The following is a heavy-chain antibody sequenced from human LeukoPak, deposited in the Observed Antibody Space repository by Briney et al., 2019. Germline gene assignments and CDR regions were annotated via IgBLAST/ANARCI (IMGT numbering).Heavy chain of an antibody. D-gene: IGHD5-12*01. CDR1: GFTFSSYA. Sequence: GGSLRLSCAASGFTFSSYAMSWVRQAPGKGLEWVSAISGSGGSTYYADSVKGQFTISRDNSKNTLYLQMNSLRAEDTAVYYCAKSDGYDSYFDYWGQGTLVTVSS. J-gene: IGHJ4*02. CDR3: AKSDGYDSYFDY. V-gene: IGHV3-23*01. CDR2: ISGSGGST.